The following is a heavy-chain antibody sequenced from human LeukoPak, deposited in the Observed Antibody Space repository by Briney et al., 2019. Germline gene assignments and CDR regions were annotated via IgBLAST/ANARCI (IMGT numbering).Heavy chain of an antibody. J-gene: IGHJ6*02. Sequence: SVKVSCKASGGTFSSYAISWVRRAPGQGLEWMGEIIPIFGTANYAQKFQGRVTITADEATSTAYMELSSLRSEDTAVYYWARVTLGYSRSGDNYYYYGMDVWGQGTTVRVSS. CDR3: ARVTLGYSRSGDNYYYYGMDV. V-gene: IGHV1-69*13. CDR1: GGTFSSYA. D-gene: IGHD6-13*01. CDR2: IIPIFGTA.